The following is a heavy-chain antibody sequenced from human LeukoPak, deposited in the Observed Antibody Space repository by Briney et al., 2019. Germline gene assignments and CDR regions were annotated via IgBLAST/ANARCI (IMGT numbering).Heavy chain of an antibody. Sequence: SETLSLTCAVYGGSFSGYYWGWIRQPPGKGLEWIGSIYYSGSTYYNPSLKSRVTISVDTSKNQFSLKLSSVTAADTAVYYCARLSLGVGATTHDAFDIWGQGTMVTVSS. J-gene: IGHJ3*02. V-gene: IGHV4-39*01. CDR3: ARLSLGVGATTHDAFDI. CDR1: GGSFSGYY. D-gene: IGHD1-26*01. CDR2: IYYSGST.